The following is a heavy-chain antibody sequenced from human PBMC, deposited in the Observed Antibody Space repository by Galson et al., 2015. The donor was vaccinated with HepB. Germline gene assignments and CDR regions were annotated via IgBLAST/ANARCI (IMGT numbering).Heavy chain of an antibody. CDR3: AKSVEAATWYFDL. D-gene: IGHD6-25*01. CDR1: GFTFRHSA. V-gene: IGHV3-23*01. Sequence: SLRLSCAASGFTFRHSAMNWVRQAPGKGLVWVSGIGGSDGNTYYADSVKGRFTISRDDSKNTLYLQMNSLRAEDTALYYCAKSVEAATWYFDLWGRGTLVTVSS. J-gene: IGHJ2*01. CDR2: IGGSDGNT.